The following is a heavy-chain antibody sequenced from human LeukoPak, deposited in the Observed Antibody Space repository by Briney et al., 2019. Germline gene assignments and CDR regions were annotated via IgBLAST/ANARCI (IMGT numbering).Heavy chain of an antibody. J-gene: IGHJ3*02. CDR1: GFTVSSNY. Sequence: QSGGSLRLSCAASGFTVSSNYMSWVRQAPGKGLEWVSVIYSGGSTYYADSVKGRFTISRDNSKNTLYLQMNSLRAEDTAVYYCARAKDGAFDIWGQGTMVTASS. V-gene: IGHV3-66*01. CDR2: IYSGGST. CDR3: ARAKDGAFDI.